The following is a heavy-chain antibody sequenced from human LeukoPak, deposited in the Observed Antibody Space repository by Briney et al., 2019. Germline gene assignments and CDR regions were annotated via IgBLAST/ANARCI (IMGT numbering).Heavy chain of an antibody. J-gene: IGHJ4*02. V-gene: IGHV1-69*04. CDR1: GGTFSSYA. CDR2: IIPILGIA. CDR3: ARDLSTVTTAGGILDY. D-gene: IGHD4-17*01. Sequence: SVKASCKASGGTFSSYAISWVRQAPGQGLEWMGRIIPILGIANYAQKFQGRVTITADKSTSTAYMELSSLRSEDTAVYYCARDLSTVTTAGGILDYWGQGTLVTVSS.